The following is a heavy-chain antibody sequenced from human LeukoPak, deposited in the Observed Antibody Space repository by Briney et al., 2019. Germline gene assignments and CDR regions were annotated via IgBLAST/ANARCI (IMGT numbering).Heavy chain of an antibody. CDR1: GFTFSDYG. V-gene: IGHV3-23*01. D-gene: IGHD6-19*01. J-gene: IGHJ4*02. Sequence: GGSLRLSCAASGFTFSDYGMGWVRQAPGKGLEWVSTINDGGGRTYYADTVEGRFTISRDNSRNTLDLQMNSLRAEDTAVYYCAKLIPYSGWPFDYWGQGTMVTVSS. CDR2: INDGGGRT. CDR3: AKLIPYSGWPFDY.